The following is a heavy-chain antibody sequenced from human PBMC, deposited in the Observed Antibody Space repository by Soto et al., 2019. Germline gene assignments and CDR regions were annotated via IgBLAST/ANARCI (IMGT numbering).Heavy chain of an antibody. V-gene: IGHV3-74*01. Sequence: GGSLRLSCAASGFTFGNYWMHWVRQAPGRGLEWVSRMNSDGSSTNYADSVKGRFTVSRDDAKNTLYLQMNSLRAEDKAVYSCATAEVDYWGPGTLVTVSS. CDR2: MNSDGSST. CDR1: GFTFGNYW. J-gene: IGHJ4*02. CDR3: ATAEVDY.